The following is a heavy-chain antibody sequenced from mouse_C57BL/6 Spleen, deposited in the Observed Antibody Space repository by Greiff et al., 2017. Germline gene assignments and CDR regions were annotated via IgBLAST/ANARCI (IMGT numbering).Heavy chain of an antibody. CDR3: VRQTYGSSPWYFDV. D-gene: IGHD1-1*01. J-gene: IGHJ1*03. Sequence: EVKVVESGGGLVQPKGSLKLSCAASGFSFNTYAMNWVRQAPGKGLEWVARIRSKSNNYATYYADSVKDRFTISRDDSESMLYLQMNNLKTEDTAMYYCVRQTYGSSPWYFDVWGTGTTVTVSS. CDR1: GFSFNTYA. V-gene: IGHV10-1*01. CDR2: IRSKSNNYAT.